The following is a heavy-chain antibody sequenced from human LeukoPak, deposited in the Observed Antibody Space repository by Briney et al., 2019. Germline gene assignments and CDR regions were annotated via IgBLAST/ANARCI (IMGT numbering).Heavy chain of an antibody. CDR2: IYTSGST. V-gene: IGHV4-4*07. Sequence: TSETLSLTCTVSGGSISSYYWSWIRQPAGKGLEWIGRIYTSGSTNYNPSLKSRVTMSVDTSKNQFSLKLSSVTAADTAVYYCARVGIAAAGTDYFDYWGQGTLVTVSS. CDR1: GGSISSYY. CDR3: ARVGIAAAGTDYFDY. J-gene: IGHJ4*02. D-gene: IGHD6-13*01.